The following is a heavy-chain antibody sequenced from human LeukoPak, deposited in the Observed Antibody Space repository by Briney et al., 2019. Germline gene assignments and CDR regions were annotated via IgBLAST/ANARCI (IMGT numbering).Heavy chain of an antibody. D-gene: IGHD1-20*01. CDR1: GGSFSGYY. J-gene: IGHJ4*02. CDR3: ARVQPYNWNYMDY. CDR2: INHSGST. V-gene: IGHV4-34*01. Sequence: KPSETLSLTCAAYGGSFSGYYWSWIRQPPGKGLEWIGEINHSGSTNYNPSLKSRVTISVDTSKNQFSLKLSSVTAADTAVYYCARVQPYNWNYMDYWGQGTLVTVSS.